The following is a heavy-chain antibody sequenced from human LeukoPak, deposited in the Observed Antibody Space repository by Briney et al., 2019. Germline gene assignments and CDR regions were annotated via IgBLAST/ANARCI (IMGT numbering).Heavy chain of an antibody. CDR2: IYYSGST. V-gene: IGHV4-59*12. CDR1: GGSISSYH. J-gene: IGHJ3*02. D-gene: IGHD3-22*01. CDR3: ARDSSGYFAQWYAFDI. Sequence: PSETLSPTCTVSGGSISSYHWNWIRQPPGKGLECIGYIYYSGSTHYNPSLKSRVTISVDTSKNQFSLKLSSVTAADTAVYYCARDSSGYFAQWYAFDIWGQGTMVTVSS.